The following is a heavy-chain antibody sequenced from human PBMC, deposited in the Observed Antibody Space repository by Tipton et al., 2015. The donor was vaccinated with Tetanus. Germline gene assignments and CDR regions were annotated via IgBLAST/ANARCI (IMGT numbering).Heavy chain of an antibody. Sequence: TLSLTCTVSGGSISPYYWSWIRQPPGKGLEWIGYIYYSGSTNYNPSLESRVTISVDTSKNQFSLKLRSVTAADTAVYYCARVVEVAVAGMGLYYYYGMDVWGQGTTVTVSS. CDR2: IYYSGST. CDR1: GGSISPYY. J-gene: IGHJ6*02. D-gene: IGHD6-19*01. V-gene: IGHV4-59*01. CDR3: ARVVEVAVAGMGLYYYYGMDV.